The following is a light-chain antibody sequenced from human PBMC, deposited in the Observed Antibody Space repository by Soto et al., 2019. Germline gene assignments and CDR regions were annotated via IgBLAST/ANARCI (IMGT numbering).Light chain of an antibody. J-gene: IGKJ1*01. V-gene: IGKV3-15*01. CDR3: QQYNNWPWT. CDR1: QSISDT. CDR2: GAS. Sequence: DIVLTQSPANLSVSPGGRTTLSCRASQSISDTLAWYQQKPGQAPRLLIYGASRRATGFPARFSGSGSGTDFTLTISSLQSEDFAVYYCQQYNNWPWTFGQGTKVDIK.